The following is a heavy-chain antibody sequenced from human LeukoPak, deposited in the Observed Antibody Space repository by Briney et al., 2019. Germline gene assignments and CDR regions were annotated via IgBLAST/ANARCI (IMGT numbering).Heavy chain of an antibody. D-gene: IGHD1-26*01. CDR3: AVKWTYDGFDI. CDR1: GFTFSSYW. V-gene: IGHV3-74*01. CDR2: INSDGSTT. J-gene: IGHJ3*02. Sequence: PGGSLRLSCAASGFTFSSYWMHWVRQAPGKGLVWVSRINSDGSTTTYADSMKGRFTISRDNAKNTLYLQMNSLRAEDTAVYYCAVKWTYDGFDIWGQGTMATVSS.